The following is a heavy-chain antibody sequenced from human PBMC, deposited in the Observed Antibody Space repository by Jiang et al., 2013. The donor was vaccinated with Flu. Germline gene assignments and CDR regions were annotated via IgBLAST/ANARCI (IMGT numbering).Heavy chain of an antibody. D-gene: IGHD3-10*01. CDR3: ARRGFYGSGSFRLYYFDY. CDR2: INPSGGST. CDR1: GYTFTSYY. J-gene: IGHJ4*02. Sequence: SGAEVKKPGASVKVSCKASGYTFTSYYMHWVRQAPGQGLEWMGIINPSGGSTSYAQKFQGRVTMTRDTSTSTVYMELSSLRSEDTAVYYCARRGFYGSGSFRLYYFDYWGQGTLVTVSS. V-gene: IGHV1-46*01.